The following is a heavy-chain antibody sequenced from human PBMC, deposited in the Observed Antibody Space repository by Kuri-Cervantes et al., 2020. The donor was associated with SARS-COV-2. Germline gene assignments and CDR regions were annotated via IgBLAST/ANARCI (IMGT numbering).Heavy chain of an antibody. V-gene: IGHV4-59*11. CDR1: GGSISSHY. CDR2: IYYSGST. D-gene: IGHD3-9*01. CDR3: ARAYGFLRYIYYMDV. J-gene: IGHJ6*03. Sequence: ESLKISCTVSGGSISSHYWSWIRQPPGKGLEWIGYIYYSGSTNYNPSLKSRVTISVDTSNNQFSLHLNSVTAADTAVYHCARAYGFLRYIYYMDVWGKGTTVTVSS.